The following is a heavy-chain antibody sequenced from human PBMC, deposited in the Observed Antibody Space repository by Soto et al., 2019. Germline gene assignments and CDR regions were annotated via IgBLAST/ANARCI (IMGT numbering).Heavy chain of an antibody. J-gene: IGHJ5*02. V-gene: IGHV1-8*01. Sequence: QVHLVQSGAEVREPGASVKVSCKASGYSFTNNDVSWVRQATGQGLEWMGWMNPGSGDTGYAKKFQGRVTMTGDISIATAYMELSSLRSDDTATYYCARMATFGSLNWFDPWGQGTLVTVSS. CDR2: MNPGSGDT. CDR1: GYSFTNND. CDR3: ARMATFGSLNWFDP. D-gene: IGHD3-16*02.